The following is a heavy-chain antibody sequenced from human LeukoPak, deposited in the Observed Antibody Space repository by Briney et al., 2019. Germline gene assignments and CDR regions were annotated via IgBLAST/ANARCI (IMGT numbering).Heavy chain of an antibody. J-gene: IGHJ4*02. V-gene: IGHV3-64*01. CDR2: ISDNGGST. CDR1: GFTFSNYA. CDR3: ARSAGRFGSGGSCYDY. D-gene: IGHD2-15*01. Sequence: PGGSLRLSCAASGFTFSNYAMHWVRQAPGKGLEYFSAISDNGGSTYYANSVKGRFTISRDNSKNTLYLQMGSLRDEDMAMYYCARSAGRFGSGGSCYDYWGQGTLVTVSS.